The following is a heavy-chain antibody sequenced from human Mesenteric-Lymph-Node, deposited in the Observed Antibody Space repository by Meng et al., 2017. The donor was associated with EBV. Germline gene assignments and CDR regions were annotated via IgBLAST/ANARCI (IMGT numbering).Heavy chain of an antibody. CDR3: AGGDYVNQFNY. CDR2: VHHSGLT. V-gene: IGHV4-30-2*06. D-gene: IGHD4-17*01. CDR1: GGAVNSGGYS. J-gene: IGHJ4*02. Sequence: QGSGSGLGKTSQTLSLTCTVSGGAVNSGGYSWSWIRQSPEKGLEWIGYVHHSGLTYYNPSLETRVIISLERSKNQFSLKLTSVTAADTAVYYCAGGDYVNQFNYWGQGTLVTVSS.